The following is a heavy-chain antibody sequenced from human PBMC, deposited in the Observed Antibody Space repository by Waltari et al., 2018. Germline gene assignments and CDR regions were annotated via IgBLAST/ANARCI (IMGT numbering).Heavy chain of an antibody. J-gene: IGHJ2*01. CDR3: ARGARRTTVTTGWWYFDL. CDR1: GFTYSMYW. D-gene: IGHD4-17*01. V-gene: IGHV3-74*01. CDR2: SNSDGRST. Sequence: EVQLVESGGGLVQPGGSLRLSCAASGFTYSMYWMHWGRQAPGKGLVWVSRSNSDGRSTSYADSVKGRFTISKDNAKNTVYLQMNSLRAEDTAIYYCARGARRTTVTTGWWYFDLWGRDTLVTVSS.